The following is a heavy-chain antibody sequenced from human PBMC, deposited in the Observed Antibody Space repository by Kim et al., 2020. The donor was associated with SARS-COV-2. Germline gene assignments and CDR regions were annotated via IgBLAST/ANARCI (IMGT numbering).Heavy chain of an antibody. J-gene: IGHJ4*01. Sequence: SETLSLTCTVSGGSISSYYWSWIRQPPGKGLEWIGYIYYSGSTNYNPSLKSRVTISVDTSKNQFSLKLSSVTAADTAVYYCARAPPATIFGVVTAFDYWGQGTLVTGPS. CDR1: GGSISSYY. CDR3: ARAPPATIFGVVTAFDY. CDR2: IYYSGST. D-gene: IGHD3-3*01. V-gene: IGHV4-59*13.